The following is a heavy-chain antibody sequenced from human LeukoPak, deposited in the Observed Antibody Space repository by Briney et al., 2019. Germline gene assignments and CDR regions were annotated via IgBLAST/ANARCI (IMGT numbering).Heavy chain of an antibody. J-gene: IGHJ4*02. D-gene: IGHD3-16*02. Sequence: PSETLSLTCTVSGGSISSSSYYWGWIRQPPGTGLEWIGSIYYSGSTYYNPSLKSRVTISVDTPKNQFSLKLSSVTAADTAVYYCARRGMITFGGVIAGLDYWGQGTLVTVSS. V-gene: IGHV4-39*01. CDR1: GGSISSSSYY. CDR2: IYYSGST. CDR3: ARRGMITFGGVIAGLDY.